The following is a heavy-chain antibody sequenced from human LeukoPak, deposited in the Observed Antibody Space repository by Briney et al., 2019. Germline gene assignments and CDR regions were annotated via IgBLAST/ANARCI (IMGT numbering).Heavy chain of an antibody. CDR1: GYTFTSYY. D-gene: IGHD2-2*01. J-gene: IGHJ6*02. CDR2: INPSGGST. CDR3: ARGGPDVDIVVVPAADPTYYYCYGMDV. Sequence: ASVKVSCKASGYTFTSYYMHWVRQAPGQGLEWMGIINPSGGSTSYAQKFQGRVTMTRDTSTSTVYMELSSLRSEDTAVYYCARGGPDVDIVVVPAADPTYYYCYGMDVWGQGTTVTVSS. V-gene: IGHV1-46*01.